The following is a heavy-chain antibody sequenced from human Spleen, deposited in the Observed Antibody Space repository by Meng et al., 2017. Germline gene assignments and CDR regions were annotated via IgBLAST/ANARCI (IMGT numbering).Heavy chain of an antibody. J-gene: IGHJ6*02. CDR2: INHSGST. Sequence: SETLSLTCVVSGGSFSDYYWSWIRQPPGKGLEWIGEINHSGSTYYNPSLKSRVTISLYTSKNHFSLKLSSVTAADTAMYYCATRIGRTTNYYYGMDVWGQGTTVTVSS. D-gene: IGHD1-7*01. CDR3: ATRIGRTTNYYYGMDV. V-gene: IGHV4-34*01. CDR1: GGSFSDYY.